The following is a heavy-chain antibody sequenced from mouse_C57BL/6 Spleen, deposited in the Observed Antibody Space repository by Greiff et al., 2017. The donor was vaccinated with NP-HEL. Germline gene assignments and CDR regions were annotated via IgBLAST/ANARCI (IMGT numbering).Heavy chain of an antibody. CDR3: DRMVTTGVNFDV. D-gene: IGHD2-2*01. Sequence: EVQLQQSGPELVKPGASVKISCKASGYSFTGYYMNWVKQRPEQSLAWIGEINPSTGGTTYNQKFKAKATLPVDKSSSTAYLQLKSLTSEDSAVYYWDRMVTTGVNFDVWGTGTTVTVSS. J-gene: IGHJ1*03. V-gene: IGHV1-42*01. CDR2: INPSTGGT. CDR1: GYSFTGYY.